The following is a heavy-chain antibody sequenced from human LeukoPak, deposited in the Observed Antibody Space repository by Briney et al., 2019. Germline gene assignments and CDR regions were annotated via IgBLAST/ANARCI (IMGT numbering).Heavy chain of an antibody. CDR1: GFTFSSYG. D-gene: IGHD5-18*01. V-gene: IGHV3-48*04. CDR3: ARVAALWYSYGN. Sequence: GGSLRLSCAASGFTFSSYGMHWVRQAPGKGLEWVSYISSSGSTIYYADSVKGRFTISRDNAKNSLYLQMNSLRAEDTAVYYCARVAALWYSYGNWGQGTLVTVSS. CDR2: ISSSGSTI. J-gene: IGHJ4*02.